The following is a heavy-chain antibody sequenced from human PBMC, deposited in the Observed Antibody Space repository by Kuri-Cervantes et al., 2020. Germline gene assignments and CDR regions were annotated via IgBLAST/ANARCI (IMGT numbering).Heavy chain of an antibody. CDR1: GLSFSSSE. J-gene: IGHJ4*02. V-gene: IGHV3-48*03. CDR2: ISDSETTR. D-gene: IGHD5-12*01. Sequence: GGSLRLSCAASGLSFSSSEFNWVRQAPGKGLEWVGYISDSETTRYYADSVLGRFTISRDNAKNTLYLQMNNLRVEDTALYYCVREFGGNEDYWGQGTLVTVSS. CDR3: VREFGGNEDY.